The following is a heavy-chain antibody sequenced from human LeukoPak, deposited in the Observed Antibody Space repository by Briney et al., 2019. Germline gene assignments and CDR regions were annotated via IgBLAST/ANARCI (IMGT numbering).Heavy chain of an antibody. V-gene: IGHV5-51*01. D-gene: IGHD6-25*01. Sequence: GESLKISCKGTGYSFTDYWIGWVRQMPGKGLEWMVIIYPRDSDTRYSPSFQGQVSISADKSITTAYLRWSGLKAPDTAMYYCARLGRSGGLAFSHYYFDYWGQGTLVTVSS. J-gene: IGHJ4*02. CDR1: GYSFTDYW. CDR2: IYPRDSDT. CDR3: ARLGRSGGLAFSHYYFDY.